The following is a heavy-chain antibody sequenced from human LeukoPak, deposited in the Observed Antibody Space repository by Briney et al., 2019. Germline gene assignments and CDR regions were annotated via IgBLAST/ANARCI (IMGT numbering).Heavy chain of an antibody. J-gene: IGHJ5*02. CDR2: ISPDGRDK. V-gene: IGHV3-30*18. Sequence: GRPLRLYCAASGFTFSRYGMQWVRQAPGKGLDGVALISPDGRDKYYGDSVKGRFTISRDNSKNTLYLEMNSPRAEDTAVYYCAKDGASTWFGEATWGQGTPVTVSS. D-gene: IGHD3-10*01. CDR3: AKDGASTWFGEAT. CDR1: GFTFSRYG.